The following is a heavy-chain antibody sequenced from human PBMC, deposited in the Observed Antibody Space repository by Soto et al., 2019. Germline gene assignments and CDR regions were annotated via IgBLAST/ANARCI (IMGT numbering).Heavy chain of an antibody. D-gene: IGHD5-18*01. CDR3: ARDRYSYGTQYYFDY. J-gene: IGHJ4*02. CDR1: GGSISSYY. V-gene: IGHV4-59*01. Sequence: LSETLSLTCTVSGGSISSYYWSWIRQPPGKGLEWIGYIYYSGSTNYNPSLKSRVTISVDTSKNQFSLKLSSVTAADTAVYYCARDRYSYGTQYYFDYWGQGTLVTVSS. CDR2: IYYSGST.